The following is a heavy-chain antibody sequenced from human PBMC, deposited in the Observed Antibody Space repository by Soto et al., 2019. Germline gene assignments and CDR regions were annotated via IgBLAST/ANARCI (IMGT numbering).Heavy chain of an antibody. CDR1: GGTFSSYA. CDR3: ARGDCSGGSCHEKYYYYYYGMDV. Sequence: GASVKVSFKASGGTFSSYAISWLRQAPGQGLGWMGGIIPIFGTANYAQKFQGRVTITADESTSTAYMELSSLRSEDTAVYYCARGDCSGGSCHEKYYYYYYGMDVWGQGTTVTVSS. CDR2: IIPIFGTA. J-gene: IGHJ6*02. D-gene: IGHD2-15*01. V-gene: IGHV1-69*13.